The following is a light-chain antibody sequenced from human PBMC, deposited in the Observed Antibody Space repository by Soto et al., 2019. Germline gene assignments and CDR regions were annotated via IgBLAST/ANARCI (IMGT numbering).Light chain of an antibody. Sequence: EIVLTQSPATLSLSPGGRATLSCRASQSVSSYLAWYQQKPGQAPRLLIFDASNRATGIPARFSGSGSGTDFTLTISSLEPEDFAVYYCQQRSNWPPTFGQGTTLDIK. J-gene: IGKJ2*01. CDR2: DAS. CDR3: QQRSNWPPT. V-gene: IGKV3-11*01. CDR1: QSVSSY.